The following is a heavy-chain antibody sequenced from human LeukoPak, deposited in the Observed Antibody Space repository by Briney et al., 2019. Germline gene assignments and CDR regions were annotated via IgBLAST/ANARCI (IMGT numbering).Heavy chain of an antibody. Sequence: SETLSLTCAVYGGSFGDYYWSWIRQPPGKGLEWFAEINHSGSTSYDPSLKSRVTISVDTSKNQFSLKLSSMTAADTAVYYCASLHQVRGLTVFDYWGQGTLVTVSS. CDR3: ASLHQVRGLTVFDY. V-gene: IGHV4-34*01. CDR2: INHSGST. D-gene: IGHD3-10*01. CDR1: GGSFGDYY. J-gene: IGHJ4*02.